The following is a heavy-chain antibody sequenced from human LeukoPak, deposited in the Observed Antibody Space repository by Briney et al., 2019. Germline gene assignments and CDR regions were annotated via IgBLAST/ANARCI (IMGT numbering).Heavy chain of an antibody. CDR2: IFPSGEI. D-gene: IGHD2-8*02. V-gene: IGHV3-23*01. CDR1: GFTFSTFA. CDR3: ATYRQVLLPFES. Sequence: GGSLRLSCAASGFTFSTFAMIWVRQPPGKGLEWVSSIFPSGEIHYADSVRGRFTISRDNSKSTVSLQMNSLRAEDTAIYYCATYRQVLLPFESWGQGTLVTVSS. J-gene: IGHJ4*02.